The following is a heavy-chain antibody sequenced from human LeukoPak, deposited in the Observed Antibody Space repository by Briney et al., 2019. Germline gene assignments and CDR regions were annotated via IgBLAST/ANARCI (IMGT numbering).Heavy chain of an antibody. J-gene: IGHJ4*02. CDR2: IYYSGST. D-gene: IGHD6-13*01. CDR1: GGSISSSSYY. V-gene: IGHV4-39*01. CDR3: ARLIAAAGTALLR. Sequence: SETLSLTCTVSGGSISSSSYYWGWIRQPPGKGLEWIGSIYYSGSTYYNPSLKSRVTISVDTSKNQFSLKLSSVTAADTAVYYCARLIAAAGTALLRWGQGTLVTVSS.